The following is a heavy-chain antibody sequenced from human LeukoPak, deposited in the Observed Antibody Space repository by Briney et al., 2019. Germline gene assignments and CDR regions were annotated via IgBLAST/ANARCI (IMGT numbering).Heavy chain of an antibody. D-gene: IGHD3-10*01. J-gene: IGHJ5*02. V-gene: IGHV3-23*01. CDR3: AKDPVYTSGT. CDR2: IRGSTAGT. Sequence: GGSLRLSCAASGIAFSAHATTWVRQAPGKGLEWVSTIRGSTAGTYYADSVRGRFIISRDESENTLYLQMNSLTAADTAVYYCAKDPVYTSGTWGQGTLVTVSS. CDR1: GIAFSAHA.